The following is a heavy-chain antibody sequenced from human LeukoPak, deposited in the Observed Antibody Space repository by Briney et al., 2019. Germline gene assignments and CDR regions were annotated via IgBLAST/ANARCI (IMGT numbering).Heavy chain of an antibody. Sequence: SETLSLTCAVYGGSFSGYYWSWSRQPPGKGLEWIGEINHSGSTNYNPSLKSRVTISVDTSKNQFSLKLSSVTAADTAVYYCARGLRLLWFGELCWFDPWGQGTLVTVSS. J-gene: IGHJ5*02. V-gene: IGHV4-34*01. CDR1: GGSFSGYY. CDR2: INHSGST. D-gene: IGHD3-10*01. CDR3: ARGLRLLWFGELCWFDP.